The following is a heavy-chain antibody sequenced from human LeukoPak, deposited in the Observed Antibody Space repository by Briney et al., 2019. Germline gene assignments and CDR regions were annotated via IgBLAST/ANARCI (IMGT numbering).Heavy chain of an antibody. D-gene: IGHD1-14*01. CDR2: VFTSGST. J-gene: IGHJ3*02. CDR3: ARDLPGQYGFDI. CDR1: GGSISSSSYY. Sequence: SETLSLTCTVSGGSISSSSYYWSWIRQPAGKGLEWIGRVFTSGSTDYNPSFKSRVTISVDTSKKQVSLRLSSVTAADTAVYYCARDLPGQYGFDIWGQGTMVTVSS. V-gene: IGHV4-61*02.